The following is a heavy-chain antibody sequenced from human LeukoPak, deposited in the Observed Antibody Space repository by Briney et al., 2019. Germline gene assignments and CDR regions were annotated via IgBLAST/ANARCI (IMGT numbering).Heavy chain of an antibody. CDR1: GFTFSSYA. CDR2: ISGSGGST. J-gene: IGHJ4*02. V-gene: IGHV3-23*01. CDR3: AKDRWDSSSWLPFSSFDY. Sequence: GGSLRLSCAASGFTFSSYAMSWVRQAPGKGLEWVSAISGSGGSTYYADSVKGRFTISRDNSKNTLYLQMNSLRAEDTAVYYCAKDRWDSSSWLPFSSFDYWGQGTLVTVSS. D-gene: IGHD6-13*01.